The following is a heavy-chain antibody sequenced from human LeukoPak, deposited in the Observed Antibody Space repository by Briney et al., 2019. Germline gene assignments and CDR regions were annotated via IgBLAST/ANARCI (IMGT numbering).Heavy chain of an antibody. Sequence: ASVKVSCKASGYTFTSYDINWVRQATGQGLEWMGWMNPNSGSTGYAQKFQGRVTMTRNTSISTAYMELSSLRSEDTAVYYCARGRVSGWHNWFDPWGQGTLVTVSS. CDR2: MNPNSGST. V-gene: IGHV1-8*01. CDR3: ARGRVSGWHNWFDP. D-gene: IGHD6-19*01. CDR1: GYTFTSYD. J-gene: IGHJ5*02.